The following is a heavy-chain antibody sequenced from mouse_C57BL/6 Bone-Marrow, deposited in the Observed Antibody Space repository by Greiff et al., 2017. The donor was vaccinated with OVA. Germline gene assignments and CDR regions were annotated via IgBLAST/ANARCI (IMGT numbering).Heavy chain of an antibody. CDR2: IYPVSGGT. J-gene: IGHJ4*01. Sequence: VQLQQSGAELASPGASVTLSCKASGYTFTDHIMNWVKQRPGQGLEWIGRIYPVSGGTNYNQQFMGKATFSVDRSSSTVYMVLNSLTSEDPAVYYCGRGGYYDYDGDAMDYWGQGTSVTVSS. V-gene: IGHV1-11*01. CDR3: GRGGYYDYDGDAMDY. D-gene: IGHD2-4*01. CDR1: GYTFTDHI.